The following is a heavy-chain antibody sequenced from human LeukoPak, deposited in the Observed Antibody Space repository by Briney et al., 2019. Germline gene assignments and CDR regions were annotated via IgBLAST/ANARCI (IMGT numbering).Heavy chain of an antibody. CDR1: GFTFSSYA. CDR3: ARAKNSSWLALFDP. Sequence: GGSLRLSCAASGFTFSSYAMHWVRQAPGKGLEWVAVISYDGSNKYYADSVKGRFTISRDNSKNTLYLQMNSLRAEDTAVYYCARAKNSSWLALFDPWGQGTPVTVSS. J-gene: IGHJ5*02. V-gene: IGHV3-30-3*01. D-gene: IGHD6-13*01. CDR2: ISYDGSNK.